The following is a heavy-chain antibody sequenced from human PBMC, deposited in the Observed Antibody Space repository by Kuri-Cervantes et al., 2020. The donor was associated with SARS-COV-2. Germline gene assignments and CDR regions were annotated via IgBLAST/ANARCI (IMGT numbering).Heavy chain of an antibody. CDR1: GFTFSSYW. Sequence: GESLKISCAASGFTFSSYWMSWVRQAPGKGLEWVANIKQDGSEKYYVDSVKGRFTISRDNAKNSLYLQMNSLRAEDTAVYYCARDWLRGGSDYWGQGTLVTVSS. CDR2: IKQDGSEK. J-gene: IGHJ4*02. V-gene: IGHV3-7*05. D-gene: IGHD3-9*01. CDR3: ARDWLRGGSDY.